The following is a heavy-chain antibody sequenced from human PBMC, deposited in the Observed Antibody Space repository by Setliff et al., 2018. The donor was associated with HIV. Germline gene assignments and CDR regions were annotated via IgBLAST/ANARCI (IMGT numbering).Heavy chain of an antibody. J-gene: IGHJ4*02. CDR3: ARGVKGIATTGKYYFDY. V-gene: IGHV1-2*06. CDR1: GYAFSDYS. D-gene: IGHD6-13*01. Sequence: ASVKVSCKTSGYAFSDYSIHWVRQAPGQGLEWVGRINPDSRGTNYAQTFQGRVTMTRDTSANTAYMELSRLRSDDTAVFYCARGVKGIATTGKYYFDYWARGPWSPSP. CDR2: INPDSRGT.